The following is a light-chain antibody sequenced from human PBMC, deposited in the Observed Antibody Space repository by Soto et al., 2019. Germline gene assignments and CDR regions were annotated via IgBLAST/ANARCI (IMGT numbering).Light chain of an antibody. Sequence: QSALTQPRSVSGSPGQSVTISCTGTSSDVGGYNYVSWYQQHPDKAPKLMIYDVSKRPSGVPDRFSGSKSGNTASLTISGLQAEDEADYYCCSYAGSYTPTYVFGTGTKVTVL. V-gene: IGLV2-11*01. CDR3: CSYAGSYTPTYV. CDR2: DVS. CDR1: SSDVGGYNY. J-gene: IGLJ1*01.